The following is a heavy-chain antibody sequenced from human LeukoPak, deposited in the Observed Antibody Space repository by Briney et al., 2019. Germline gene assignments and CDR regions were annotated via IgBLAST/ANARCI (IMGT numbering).Heavy chain of an antibody. J-gene: IGHJ4*02. CDR2: INPSGGST. CDR3: ARGSTSSYFDY. D-gene: IGHD1-26*01. V-gene: IGHV1-46*01. Sequence: ASVKVSCKASGYTFTSYYMHWVRQAPGQGLEWMGIINPSGGSTSYAKKFQGRVTMTRDMSTSTVYMELSSPRSEDTAAYYCARGSTSSYFDYWGQGTLVTVSS. CDR1: GYTFTSYY.